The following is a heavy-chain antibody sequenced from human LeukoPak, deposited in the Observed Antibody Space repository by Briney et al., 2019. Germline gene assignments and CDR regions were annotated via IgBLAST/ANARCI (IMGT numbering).Heavy chain of an antibody. J-gene: IGHJ4*02. D-gene: IGHD3-10*01. CDR1: GFTFSSYA. CDR3: ARVDGSGPNAPNDC. CDR2: IHVGNGNT. V-gene: IGHV1-3*01. Sequence: GGSLRLSCAASGFTFSSYAMHWVRQAPGQRLEWVGWIHVGNGNTEYSQKFQGRVTITRDTPATTTYMELSSLRSEDTAVYYCARVDGSGPNAPNDCWGQGSLVTVSS.